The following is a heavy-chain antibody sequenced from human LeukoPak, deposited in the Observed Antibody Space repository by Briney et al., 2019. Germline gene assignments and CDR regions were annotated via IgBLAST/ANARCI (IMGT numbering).Heavy chain of an antibody. D-gene: IGHD7-27*01. V-gene: IGHV3-23*01. Sequence: GGSLRLSCAASGFTFRIYAMNWVRQAPGKGLEWVSSIRGIDGSTYYADSVKGWFTISRDNSKNTLYLHMNSLRAEDTAVYYCAKDHTPNWGPGYFDFWGQGILVTVSS. CDR1: GFTFRIYA. J-gene: IGHJ4*02. CDR2: IRGIDGST. CDR3: AKDHTPNWGPGYFDF.